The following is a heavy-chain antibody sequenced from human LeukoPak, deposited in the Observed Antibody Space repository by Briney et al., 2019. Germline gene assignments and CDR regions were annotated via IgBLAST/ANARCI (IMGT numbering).Heavy chain of an antibody. CDR3: ARPPSPSGYFDY. V-gene: IGHV3-30*04. CDR1: GFTFSSYA. CDR2: ISYDGSNK. J-gene: IGHJ4*02. D-gene: IGHD1-26*01. Sequence: GRSLRLSCAAPGFTFSSYAMHRVRQAPGKGLEWVAVISYDGSNKYYADSVKGRFTISRDNSKNTLYLQMNSLRAEDTAVYYCARPPSPSGYFDYWGQGTLVTVSS.